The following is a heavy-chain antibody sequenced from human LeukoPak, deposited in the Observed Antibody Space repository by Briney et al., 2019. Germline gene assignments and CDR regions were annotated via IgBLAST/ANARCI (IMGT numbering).Heavy chain of an antibody. Sequence: ASETLSLTCTVFGDSVSSSNYYWGWIRQPPGKGLEWIGSIYSSGSAYYNPSLKSRVTISVDTSKNQFSLRLSSVTAADTAVYYCQSRYLEWLLEYWGQGTLVTVSS. CDR2: IYSSGSA. D-gene: IGHD3-3*01. CDR3: QSRYLEWLLEY. J-gene: IGHJ4*02. CDR1: GDSVSSSNYY. V-gene: IGHV4-39*01.